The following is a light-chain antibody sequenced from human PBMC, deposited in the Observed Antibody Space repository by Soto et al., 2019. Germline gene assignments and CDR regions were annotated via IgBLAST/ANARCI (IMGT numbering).Light chain of an antibody. Sequence: EIVMTQSPVTLSVSPGERATLSCRASQSVSSNLAWYQQKVGQAPRLLVYGASIRAPGVPARFSGSGSGTEFTLTINSLQSEDVALYYCQQYNEWPALTLGGWTKLDI. J-gene: IGKJ4*01. CDR3: QQYNEWPALT. CDR2: GAS. CDR1: QSVSSN. V-gene: IGKV3-15*01.